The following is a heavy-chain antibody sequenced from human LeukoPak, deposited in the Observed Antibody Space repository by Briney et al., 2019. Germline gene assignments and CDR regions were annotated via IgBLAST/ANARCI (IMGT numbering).Heavy chain of an antibody. V-gene: IGHV3-30*02. Sequence: GGSLRLSCAASGFTFSSYSMNWVRQAPGKGLEWVAFIRYDGSNKYYADSVKGRFTISRDNSKNTLYLQMNSLRAEDTAVYYCAKDDRSVLWFGELLSRGYWGQGTLVTVSS. CDR3: AKDDRSVLWFGELLSRGY. CDR2: IRYDGSNK. D-gene: IGHD3-10*01. CDR1: GFTFSSYS. J-gene: IGHJ4*02.